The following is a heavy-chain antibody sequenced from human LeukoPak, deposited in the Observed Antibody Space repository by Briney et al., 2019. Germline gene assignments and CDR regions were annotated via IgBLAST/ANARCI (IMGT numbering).Heavy chain of an antibody. Sequence: SETLSLTCTVSGASISSSSYYWAWIRQPPGKGLEWIGNIYHSGSTYYNPSMKSRVTISVDTSKNQFSLKLSSVTAADTAVYYCARGYRSSWYLNWFDPWGQGTLVTVSS. D-gene: IGHD6-13*01. CDR1: GASISSSSYY. CDR3: ARGYRSSWYLNWFDP. CDR2: IYHSGST. V-gene: IGHV4-39*07. J-gene: IGHJ5*02.